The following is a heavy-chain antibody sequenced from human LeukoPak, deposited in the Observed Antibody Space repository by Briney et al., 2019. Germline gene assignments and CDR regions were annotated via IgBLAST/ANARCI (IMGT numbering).Heavy chain of an antibody. Sequence: SETLSLTCTVSGGSISSSSYYWGWIRQPPGKGLEWIGSIYHSGSTYYNPSLKSRVTISVDTSKNQFSLKLSSVTAADTAVYYCARHDDYGGNDHNWFDPWGQGTLVTVSS. D-gene: IGHD4-23*01. CDR3: ARHDDYGGNDHNWFDP. CDR2: IYHSGST. J-gene: IGHJ5*02. V-gene: IGHV4-39*01. CDR1: GGSISSSSYY.